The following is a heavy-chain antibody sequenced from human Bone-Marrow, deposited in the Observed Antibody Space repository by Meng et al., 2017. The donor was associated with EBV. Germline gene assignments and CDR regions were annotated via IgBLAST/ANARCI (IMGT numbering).Heavy chain of an antibody. CDR3: ARDSSSLDY. Sequence: LQLQEPGPGLVRPSETLSLTCTVSGGSISTNDYYWGWIRQPPGKGLEWIGSIDYSGSAYYNPSLQSRVTISVDTSKNQFSLKLSSVTAADTAVYYCARDSSSLDYWGQGTLVTVSS. V-gene: IGHV4-39*07. J-gene: IGHJ4*02. D-gene: IGHD6-13*01. CDR1: GGSISTNDYY. CDR2: IDYSGSA.